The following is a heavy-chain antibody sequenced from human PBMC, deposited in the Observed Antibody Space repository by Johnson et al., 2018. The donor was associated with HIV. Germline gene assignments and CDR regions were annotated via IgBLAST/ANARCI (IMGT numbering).Heavy chain of an antibody. CDR1: GFTFRDYY. CDR2: ISTSGSTI. D-gene: IGHD1-26*01. Sequence: QVQLVESGGGVVRPGGSLRLSCAASGFTFRDYYMSWNRQASGKGLEWVSYISTSGSTIYYAYSVKGLFTISRDNAKNSLYLQMNSLRAEDTAVYYCARRYSGSYGALDIWGQGTMVTVSS. V-gene: IGHV3-11*01. J-gene: IGHJ3*02. CDR3: ARRYSGSYGALDI.